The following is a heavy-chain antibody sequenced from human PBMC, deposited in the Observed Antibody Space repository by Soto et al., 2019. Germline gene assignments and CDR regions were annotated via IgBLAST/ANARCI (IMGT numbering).Heavy chain of an antibody. D-gene: IGHD1-7*01. CDR1: GGSISSSTFY. J-gene: IGHJ5*02. Sequence: PSETLSLTCSVSGGSISSSTFYWGWIRQPPGKGLEWIGSVYYSGNTYYNPSLKSRVTISLDTSRNHFSLKLSSLTAADTAVYYCARDGKELGSWFDPCGQGTLVTVSS. V-gene: IGHV4-39*07. CDR3: ARDGKELGSWFDP. CDR2: VYYSGNT.